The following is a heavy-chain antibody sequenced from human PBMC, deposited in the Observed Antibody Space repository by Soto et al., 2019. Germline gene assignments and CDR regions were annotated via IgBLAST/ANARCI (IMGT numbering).Heavy chain of an antibody. J-gene: IGHJ6*02. Sequence: QVQLQESGPGLVKPSGTLSLTCAVSGGSISSSNWWSWVRQPPGKGLEWIGEIYHSGSTNYNPSLKSGVTISVDKSKNQFSLKLSSVTAADTAVYYCASRYCISTSCYVGYYGMDVWGQGTTVTVSS. D-gene: IGHD2-2*01. CDR2: IYHSGST. V-gene: IGHV4-4*02. CDR3: ASRYCISTSCYVGYYGMDV. CDR1: GGSISSSNW.